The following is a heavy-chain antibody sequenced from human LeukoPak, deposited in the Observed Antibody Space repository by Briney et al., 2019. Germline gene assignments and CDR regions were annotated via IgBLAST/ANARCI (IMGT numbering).Heavy chain of an antibody. D-gene: IGHD6-19*01. CDR2: IIPIFGTA. CDR3: ARDRGYSSGWSPDWFDP. V-gene: IGHV1-69*13. J-gene: IGHJ5*02. CDR1: GGTFSSYA. Sequence: ASVKDSCKASGGTFSSYAISWVRQAPGQGLEWMGGIIPIFGTANYAQKFQGRVTITADESTSTAYMELSSLRSEDTAVYHCARDRGYSSGWSPDWFDPWGQGTLVTVSS.